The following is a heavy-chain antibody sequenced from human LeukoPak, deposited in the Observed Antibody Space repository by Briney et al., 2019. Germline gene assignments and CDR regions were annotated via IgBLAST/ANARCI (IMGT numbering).Heavy chain of an antibody. J-gene: IGHJ5*01. CDR3: ARMALDGGDSIGFDS. D-gene: IGHD2-21*02. CDR1: GYTFTDYF. Sequence: ASVKVSCKASGYTFTDYFIHWVRQAPGQGLEWMGWINPNIGDASYAQKFQDRVTMTRDRSINTAYMELSRLTSDDTAVYYCARMALDGGDSIGFDSWGQEPWSPSPQ. CDR2: INPNIGDA. V-gene: IGHV1-2*02.